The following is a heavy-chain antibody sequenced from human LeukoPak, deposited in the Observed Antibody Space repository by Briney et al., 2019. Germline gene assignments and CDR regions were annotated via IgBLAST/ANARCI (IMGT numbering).Heavy chain of an antibody. CDR1: GFTFSSYW. V-gene: IGHV3-7*01. Sequence: PGGSLRLSYAASGFTFSSYWMSWVRQAPGKGLEWVANIKQDGSEKYYVDSVKGRFTISRDNAKNSLYLQMNSLRAEDTAVYYCARDSHNYYDSSGYYPVYFDYWGQGTLVTVSS. CDR2: IKQDGSEK. D-gene: IGHD3-22*01. CDR3: ARDSHNYYDSSGYYPVYFDY. J-gene: IGHJ4*02.